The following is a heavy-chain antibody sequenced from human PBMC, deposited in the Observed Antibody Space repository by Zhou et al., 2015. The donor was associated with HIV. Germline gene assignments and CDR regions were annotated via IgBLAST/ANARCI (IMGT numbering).Heavy chain of an antibody. D-gene: IGHD2-2*01. V-gene: IGHV1-8*01. CDR2: MNPNSGNT. CDR1: GYTFTSYD. J-gene: IGHJ6*03. Sequence: QVQLVQSGAEVKKPGASVKVSCKASGYTFTSYDINWVRQATGQGLEWMGWMNPNSGNTGYAQKFQGRVTMTRNTSISTAYMELSSLRSEDTAVYYCARMWSRSDSTLSDYYYYYMDVWGKGTTVTVSS. CDR3: ARMWSRSDSTLSDYYYYYMDV.